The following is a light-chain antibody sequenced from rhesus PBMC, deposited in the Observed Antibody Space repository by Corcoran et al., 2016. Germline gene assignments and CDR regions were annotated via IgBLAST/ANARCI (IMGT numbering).Light chain of an antibody. V-gene: IGKV1-32*02. J-gene: IGKJ2*01. CDR3: QQGNSNPYS. CDR2: SAN. Sequence: DIQMTQSPSSLSASVGDTVTITCRASQSISSWLDWYQQKTWKDPKFRIYSANSLARGGPSRVSVSVSWTEFTLTISSLKPEVFATYYCQQGNSNPYSFGQGTKVEIK. CDR1: QSISSW.